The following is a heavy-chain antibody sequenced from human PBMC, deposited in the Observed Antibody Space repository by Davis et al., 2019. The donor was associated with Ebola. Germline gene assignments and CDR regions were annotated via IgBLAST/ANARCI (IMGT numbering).Heavy chain of an antibody. CDR1: AVPIRSYH. D-gene: IGHD1-1*01. J-gene: IGHJ3*02. CDR3: ARHGAVERAFDI. V-gene: IGHV4-59*08. Sequence: PGGSLRLSCTVSAVPIRSYHWSWIPQPPGKGLAWIGYIHYSGSTNYNPSLKSRVTISVDTSKNQLSLKLTSVTAADTAVYYCARHGAVERAFDIGGQGTMVTVSS. CDR2: IHYSGST.